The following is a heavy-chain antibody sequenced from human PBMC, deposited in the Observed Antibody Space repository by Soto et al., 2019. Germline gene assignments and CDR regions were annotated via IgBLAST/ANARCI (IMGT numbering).Heavy chain of an antibody. J-gene: IGHJ6*02. V-gene: IGHV3-48*01. Sequence: EVQLVESGGGLVQPGGSLRLSCAASGFTFSSYSMNWVRQAPGKGLEWVSYISSSSSTIYYADSVKGRFTISRDNAKNSLYLQMHSLRAEDTAVYYCARADSCYAHGYYYYGMDGWGQGTGVTVSS. CDR3: ARADSCYAHGYYYYGMDG. CDR1: GFTFSSYS. D-gene: IGHD5-12*01. CDR2: ISSSSSTI.